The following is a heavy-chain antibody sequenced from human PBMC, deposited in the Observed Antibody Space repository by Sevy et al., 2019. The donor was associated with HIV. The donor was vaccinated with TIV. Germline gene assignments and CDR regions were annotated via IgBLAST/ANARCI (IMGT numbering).Heavy chain of an antibody. CDR2: IWYDGSNK. D-gene: IGHD5-12*01. Sequence: GGSLRLSCAASGFTFSSYGMHWVRQAPGKGLEWVAVIWYDGSNKYYADSVKGRFTISRDNSKNTLYLQMNSLRAEDTAVYYCARERFNLEMATTLRYYYYGMDVWGQGTTVTVSS. V-gene: IGHV3-33*01. J-gene: IGHJ6*02. CDR3: ARERFNLEMATTLRYYYYGMDV. CDR1: GFTFSSYG.